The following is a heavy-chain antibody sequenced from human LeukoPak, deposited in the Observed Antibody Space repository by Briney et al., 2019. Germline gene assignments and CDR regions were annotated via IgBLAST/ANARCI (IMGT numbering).Heavy chain of an antibody. Sequence: GGSLRPSCAAPGFTSGGYAMHWFRRPQAKGLEWGAVLSYDGSNEHYADSVKGRFTISRDNSKNTLYLQMNSLRAEDTAMFYCARAPSIHVWLQTLDFWGQGILVTVSS. CDR2: LSYDGSNE. V-gene: IGHV3-30*04. J-gene: IGHJ4*02. CDR3: ARAPSIHVWLQTLDF. D-gene: IGHD3-10*01. CDR1: GFTSGGYA.